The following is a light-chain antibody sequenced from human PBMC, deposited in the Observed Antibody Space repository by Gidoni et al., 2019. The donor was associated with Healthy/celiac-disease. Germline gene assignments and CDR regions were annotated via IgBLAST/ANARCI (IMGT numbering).Light chain of an antibody. V-gene: IGKV3-20*01. CDR3: QQYGSSPGT. CDR2: GAS. CDR1: QSVSSSY. J-gene: IGKJ1*01. Sequence: EIVLTQSPGTLSWSPGERATRSCRASQSVSSSYLAWYQQKPGKAPRLLIYGASSRATGIPDRFSGSGSGTDFTLTISSLEPEDFAVYYCQQYGSSPGTFGQGTKVEIK.